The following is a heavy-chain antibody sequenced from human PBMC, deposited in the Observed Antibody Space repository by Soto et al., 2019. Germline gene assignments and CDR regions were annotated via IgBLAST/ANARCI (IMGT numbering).Heavy chain of an antibody. V-gene: IGHV3-7*01. CDR3: AREKMDGDYEYYYYYYMDV. J-gene: IGHJ6*03. CDR1: GFTFSSYW. D-gene: IGHD4-17*01. Sequence: GGSLRLSCAASGFTFSSYWMSWVRQAPGKGLEWVGNIKQDGSEKYYVDSVKGRFTISRDNAKNSLYLQMNSLRAEDTAVYYCAREKMDGDYEYYYYYYMDVWGKGTTVTVSS. CDR2: IKQDGSEK.